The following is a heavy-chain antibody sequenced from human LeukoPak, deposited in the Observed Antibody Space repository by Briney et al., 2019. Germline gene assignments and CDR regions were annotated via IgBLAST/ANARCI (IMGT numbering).Heavy chain of an antibody. J-gene: IGHJ6*02. CDR1: GGSISSYY. D-gene: IGHD1-1*01. CDR3: ARITFVLEGYGMHA. Sequence: SETLSLTCTVSGGSISSYYWRWIRQPPGKGLEWIGYIHYSGGITYYNPSLKSRVTISVDTSKNQFSLSLSSVTAADTAVYYCARITFVLEGYGMHAWAKVPRSPSP. CDR2: IHYSGGIT. V-gene: IGHV4-59*08.